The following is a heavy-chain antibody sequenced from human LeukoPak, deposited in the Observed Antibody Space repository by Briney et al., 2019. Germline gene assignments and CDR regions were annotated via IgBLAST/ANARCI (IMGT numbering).Heavy chain of an antibody. CDR2: IRYDGRHE. CDR3: TTDDALET. V-gene: IGHV3-30*02. J-gene: IGHJ3*02. CDR1: GFMFIGYG. Sequence: GGSLRLSCEASGFMFIGYGMHWVRQTPGEGLEWVAFIRYDGRHEYYTDSVKGRFTISRDNSKNTLYLQMSSLRAEDTAVYYCTTDDALETWGQGTRVIVSS.